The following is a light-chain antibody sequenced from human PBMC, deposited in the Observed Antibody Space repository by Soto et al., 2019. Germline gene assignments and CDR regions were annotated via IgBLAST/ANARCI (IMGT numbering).Light chain of an antibody. CDR2: DVN. CDR1: SSDVGAYEH. V-gene: IGLV2-14*03. Sequence: QSAMTQPASVSGSPGQSVTISCTGASSDVGAYEHVSWYQQHPGRAPKLILYDVNNRPSGVSNHFSGSKSGNTASLVISGLHANDEADYYCSSYSTTNILVFGSGTKLTVL. CDR3: SSYSTTNILV. J-gene: IGLJ1*01.